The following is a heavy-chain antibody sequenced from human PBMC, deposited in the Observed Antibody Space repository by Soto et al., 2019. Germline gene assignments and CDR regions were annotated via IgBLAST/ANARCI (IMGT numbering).Heavy chain of an antibody. V-gene: IGHV3-9*01. CDR3: AKGGIAVAGTVGEFDY. CDR2: ISWNSGSI. D-gene: IGHD6-19*01. J-gene: IGHJ4*02. CDR1: GFTFDDYA. Sequence: SLRLSCAASGFTFDDYAMHWVRQAPGKGLEWVSGISWNSGSIGYADSVKGRFTISRDNAKNSLYLQMNSLRAEDTALYYCAKGGIAVAGTVGEFDYWGQGTLVTVSS.